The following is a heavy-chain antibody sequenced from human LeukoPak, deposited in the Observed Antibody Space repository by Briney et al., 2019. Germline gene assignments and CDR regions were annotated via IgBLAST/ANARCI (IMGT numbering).Heavy chain of an antibody. CDR2: TNPNSGGT. J-gene: IGHJ4*02. D-gene: IGHD1-1*01. CDR3: ARVAGTTDDY. CDR1: GYTFTGYY. V-gene: IGHV1-2*06. Sequence: ASVKVSCKASGYTFTGYYLHWVRQAPGQGLEWMGRTNPNSGGTNYAQKFQGRVTMTRDTSISTAYMELSRLRFDDTAVYYCARVAGTTDDYWGQGTLVTVSS.